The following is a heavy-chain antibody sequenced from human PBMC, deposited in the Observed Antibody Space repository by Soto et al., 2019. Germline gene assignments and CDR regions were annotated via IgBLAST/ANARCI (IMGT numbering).Heavy chain of an antibody. V-gene: IGHV3-30*18. J-gene: IGHJ4*02. CDR3: AKDRGGSWTFDY. D-gene: IGHD6-13*01. CDR2: IAYDRSNR. Sequence: QVQLVESGGGVVQPGRSLSLSCAASGFTFTTHGMHWVRQSPGKGLEWVASIAYDRSNRNYGDPVKGRFFVSRHNPKKTLSLQMNSLRDEDTAVYFCAKDRGGSWTFDYWGQGILVIVSS. CDR1: GFTFTTHG.